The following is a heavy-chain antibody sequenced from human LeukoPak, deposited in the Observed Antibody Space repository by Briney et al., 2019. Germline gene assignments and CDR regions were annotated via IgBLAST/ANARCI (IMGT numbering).Heavy chain of an antibody. CDR3: ARGYYYGAWFDP. Sequence: SETLSLTCAVYGGSFSGYYWSWIRQPPGKGLEWIGEVNHSGSTNYNPSLKSRVTISVDTSKNQFSLKLSSVTAADTAVYYCARGYYYGAWFDPWGQGTLVTVSS. CDR1: GGSFSGYY. J-gene: IGHJ5*02. D-gene: IGHD3-10*01. V-gene: IGHV4-34*01. CDR2: VNHSGST.